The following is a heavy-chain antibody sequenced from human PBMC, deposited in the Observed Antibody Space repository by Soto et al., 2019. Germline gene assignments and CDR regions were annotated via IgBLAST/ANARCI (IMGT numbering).Heavy chain of an antibody. CDR2: ISAYNGNT. CDR3: ARDSLGGASSGSMAGY. CDR1: GYTFTSYG. Sequence: ASVKVSCKASGYTFTSYGISWVRQAPGQGLEWMGWISAYNGNTNYAQKLQGRVTMTTDTSTSTAYMELRSLRSDDTAVYYCARDSLGGASSGSMAGYWGQGTLVTVSS. V-gene: IGHV1-18*01. J-gene: IGHJ4*02. D-gene: IGHD3-22*01.